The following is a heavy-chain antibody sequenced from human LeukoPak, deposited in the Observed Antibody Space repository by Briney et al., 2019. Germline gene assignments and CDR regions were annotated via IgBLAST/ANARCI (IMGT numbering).Heavy chain of an antibody. CDR2: IYTSGST. V-gene: IGHV4-61*02. CDR3: ARETTVTTNYYYYMDV. Sequence: PSETLSLTCTVSGGSISSGSYYWSWIRQPAGKGLEWIGRIYTSGSTNYNPSLKSRVTMSVDTSKNQFSLKLSSVTAADTAVYYCARETTVTTNYYYYMDVWGKGTTVTISS. D-gene: IGHD4-17*01. J-gene: IGHJ6*03. CDR1: GGSISSGSYY.